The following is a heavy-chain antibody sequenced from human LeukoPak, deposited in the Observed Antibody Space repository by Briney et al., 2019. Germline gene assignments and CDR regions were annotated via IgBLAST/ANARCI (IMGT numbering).Heavy chain of an antibody. J-gene: IGHJ4*02. Sequence: ASVKVSCKASGYTFTSYDINWVRQATGQGLEWMGWMNPTSGNTGYAQKFQGRVTMIRTTSISTAYMELSSLRSEDTAVYYCARGRIAAAGRHIGGYWGQGTLVTVSS. CDR1: GYTFTSYD. CDR3: ARGRIAAAGRHIGGY. CDR2: MNPTSGNT. D-gene: IGHD6-13*01. V-gene: IGHV1-8*01.